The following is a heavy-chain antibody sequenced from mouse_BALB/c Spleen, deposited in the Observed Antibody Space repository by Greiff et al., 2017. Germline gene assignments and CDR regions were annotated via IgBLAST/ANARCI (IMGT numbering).Heavy chain of an antibody. Sequence: EVHLVESGGGLVKPGGSLKLSCAASGFTFSSYAMSWVRQTPEKRLEWVASISSGGSTYYPDSVKGRFTISRDNARNILYLQMSSLRSEDTAMYYCARGEGTYYGNYDVWGAGTTVTVSS. CDR3: ARGEGTYYGNYDV. V-gene: IGHV5-6-5*01. J-gene: IGHJ1*01. CDR2: ISSGGST. D-gene: IGHD1-1*02. CDR1: GFTFSSYA.